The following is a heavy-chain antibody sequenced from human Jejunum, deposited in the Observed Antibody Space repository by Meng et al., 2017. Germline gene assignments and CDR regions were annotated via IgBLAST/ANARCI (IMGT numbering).Heavy chain of an antibody. CDR3: ARFKFLSGSYSLDY. CDR1: GASVSTGSYY. J-gene: IGHJ4*01. CDR2: IFSNGNT. V-gene: IGHV4-61*01. D-gene: IGHD3-3*01. Sequence: SETLSLTCTVSGASVSTGSYYWSWIRQPPGKGLEWIGYIFSNGNTDYNPSLKTRATISLDASKNQFSLRLNSVTTADTALYFCARFKFLSGSYSLDYWGHGTLVTVSS.